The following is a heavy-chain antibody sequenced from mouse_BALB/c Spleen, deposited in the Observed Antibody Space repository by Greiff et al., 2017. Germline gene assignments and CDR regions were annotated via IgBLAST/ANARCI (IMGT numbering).Heavy chain of an antibody. J-gene: IGHJ2*01. D-gene: IGHD1-2*01. Sequence: VQLQQSGAELVRSGASVKLSCTASGFNIKDYYMHWVKQRPEQGLEWIGWIDPENGDTEYAPKFQGKATMTADTSSNTAYLQLSSLTSEDTAVYYSNAFNTTATDYLDYGGQGTTLTVSS. CDR1: GFNIKDYY. V-gene: IGHV14-4*02. CDR2: IDPENGDT. CDR3: NAFNTTATDYLDY.